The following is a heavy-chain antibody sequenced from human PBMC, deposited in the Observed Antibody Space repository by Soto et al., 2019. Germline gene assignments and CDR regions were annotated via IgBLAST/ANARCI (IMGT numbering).Heavy chain of an antibody. Sequence: SQTLSLTCAISGDRVSRNSAAWDSIRQSPSRGLEWLERTYFRSKWQYGYAVSVRSRITIKADTAKNQLSLQLNSVTPEDSAVYYGARSEQWFTTWGQGTLVTVSS. D-gene: IGHD6-19*01. V-gene: IGHV6-1*01. CDR1: GDRVSRNSAA. CDR2: TYFRSKWQY. CDR3: ARSEQWFTT. J-gene: IGHJ5*02.